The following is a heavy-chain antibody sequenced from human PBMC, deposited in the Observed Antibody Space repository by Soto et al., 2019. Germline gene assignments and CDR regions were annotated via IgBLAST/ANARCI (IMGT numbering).Heavy chain of an antibody. Sequence: ASVKVSCKASGYTFTSYPMHWVRQAPGQGLEWMGWINAGNGDTKYSQKFQGSVTITRGTSAITAYMELSSLRSEDTAVYYCARDWTHYDSSGPGDYWGQGTLVTVSS. CDR2: INAGNGDT. V-gene: IGHV1-3*01. D-gene: IGHD3-22*01. CDR1: GYTFTSYP. CDR3: ARDWTHYDSSGPGDY. J-gene: IGHJ4*02.